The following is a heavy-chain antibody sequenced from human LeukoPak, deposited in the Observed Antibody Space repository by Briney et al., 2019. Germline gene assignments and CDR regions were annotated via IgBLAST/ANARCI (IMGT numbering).Heavy chain of an antibody. D-gene: IGHD3-10*01. CDR3: ASGALLWFVELFYRGAWLDY. Sequence: NPSETLSLTCAVYGGSFSGYYWSWIRQPPGKGLEWIGEINHSGSTNYNPSLKSRVTISVDTSKNQFSLKLSSVTAADTAVYYCASGALLWFVELFYRGAWLDYWGQGTLVTVSS. J-gene: IGHJ4*02. V-gene: IGHV4-34*01. CDR1: GGSFSGYY. CDR2: INHSGST.